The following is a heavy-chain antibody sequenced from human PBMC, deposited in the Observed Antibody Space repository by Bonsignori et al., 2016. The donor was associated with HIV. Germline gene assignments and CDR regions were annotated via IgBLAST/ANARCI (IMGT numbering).Heavy chain of an antibody. J-gene: IGHJ6*03. CDR3: ARDNTMVRGAIYYYYYYMDV. CDR2: IIPILGIA. V-gene: IGHV1-69*10. D-gene: IGHD3-10*01. Sequence: WVRQAPGQGLEWMGGIIPILGIANYAQKFQGRVTITADESTSTAYMELSSLRSEDTAVYYCARDNTMVRGAIYYYYYYMDVWGKGTTVTVSS.